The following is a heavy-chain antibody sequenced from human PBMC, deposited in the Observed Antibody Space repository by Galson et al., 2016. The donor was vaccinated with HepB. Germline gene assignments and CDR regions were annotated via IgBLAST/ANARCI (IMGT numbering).Heavy chain of an antibody. CDR2: ITGRGTST. D-gene: IGHD6-6*01. J-gene: IGHJ3*01. CDR1: GFSFSSYA. CDR3: AKDPQWSTSSRGAFDV. V-gene: IGHV3-23*01. Sequence: SLRLSCAASGFSFSSYAMTWVRQAPGKGLEWVSTITGRGTSTYYADSVAGRFTISRDNSKSNLYLQMNGLGAEDTAVYYCAKDPQWSTSSRGAFDVWGQGTMLTVFS.